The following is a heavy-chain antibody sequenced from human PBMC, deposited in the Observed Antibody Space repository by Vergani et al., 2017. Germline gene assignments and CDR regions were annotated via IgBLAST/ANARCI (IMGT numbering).Heavy chain of an antibody. D-gene: IGHD3-10*01. CDR3: ARDYHYGSGNPLYYMDV. V-gene: IGHV3-30*16. J-gene: IGHJ6*03. CDR2: ISYDGSNK. CDR1: GYTFTSYY. Sequence: QVQLVQSGAEVKKPGASVKVSCKASGYTFTSYYMHWVRQAPGQGLEWVAVISYDGSNKYYADSVKGRFTISRDNSKNTLYLQMNSLRAEDTAVYYCARDYHYGSGNPLYYMDVWGKGTTVTVSS.